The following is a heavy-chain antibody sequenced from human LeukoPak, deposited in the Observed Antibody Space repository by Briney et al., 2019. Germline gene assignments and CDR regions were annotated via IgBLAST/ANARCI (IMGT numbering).Heavy chain of an antibody. J-gene: IGHJ6*02. CDR1: GFTFSSYA. CDR3: AKDYRGFFFGMDV. Sequence: GGSLRLSCAASGFTFSSYAMHWVRQAPGKGLEWVAVLSNDGSNKYYADSVKGRFTISRDNSKNTLYLQMNSLRAEDTAVYYCAKDYRGFFFGMDVWGQGTTVTVSS. D-gene: IGHD1-26*01. CDR2: LSNDGSNK. V-gene: IGHV3-30*04.